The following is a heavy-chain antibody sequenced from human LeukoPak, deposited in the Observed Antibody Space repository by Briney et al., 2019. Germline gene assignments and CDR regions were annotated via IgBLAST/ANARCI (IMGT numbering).Heavy chain of an antibody. V-gene: IGHV4-38-2*02. CDR1: GYSISSGYY. J-gene: IGHJ4*02. D-gene: IGHD1-26*01. CDR3: ARGGGSYVFDY. Sequence: SETLSLTCTVSGYSISSGYYWGWIRQPPGKGLEWIGSIYHSGSTYYNPSLKSRVTISVDTSKNQFSLKLSSVTAADTAVYYCARGGGSYVFDYWGQGTLVTVSS. CDR2: IYHSGST.